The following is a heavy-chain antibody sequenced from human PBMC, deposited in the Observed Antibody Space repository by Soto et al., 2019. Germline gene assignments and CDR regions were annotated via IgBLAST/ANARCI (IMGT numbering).Heavy chain of an antibody. Sequence: GESLKISCQGSGYNFATHWIGWVRHKAGKGLEWMGIIFPGDAETRYSPSFQGHITISADKSISIAYLRWSSLKASDTGMYYCATTGGFGMDVWGQGTTVTVSS. CDR2: IFPGDAET. D-gene: IGHD5-12*01. V-gene: IGHV5-51*01. CDR1: GYNFATHW. J-gene: IGHJ6*02. CDR3: ATTGGFGMDV.